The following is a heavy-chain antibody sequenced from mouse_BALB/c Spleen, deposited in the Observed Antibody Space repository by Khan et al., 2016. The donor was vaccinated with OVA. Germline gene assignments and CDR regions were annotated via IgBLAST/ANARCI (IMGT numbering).Heavy chain of an antibody. CDR1: GYTFTAYY. D-gene: IGHD2-2*01. J-gene: IGHJ3*01. Sequence: VQLQESGAELVKPGASVKLSCKASGYTFTAYYMYWVKQRPGQGLEWIGEINPSNGGANFNEKFKSKATLTVDISSSTASMQLSSLTSEDSAVYFCTRLGYGSFVYWGQGTLGNVSA. CDR3: TRLGYGSFVY. V-gene: IGHV1S81*02. CDR2: INPSNGGA.